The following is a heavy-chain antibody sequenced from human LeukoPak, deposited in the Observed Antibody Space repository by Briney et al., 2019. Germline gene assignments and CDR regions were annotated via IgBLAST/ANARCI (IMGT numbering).Heavy chain of an antibody. V-gene: IGHV1-2*02. D-gene: IGHD3-22*01. CDR2: INPNSGGT. J-gene: IGHJ4*02. CDR3: ARRCYYDSSGYRH. Sequence: ASVKVSCKASGYTFTGYYMHWVRQAPGQGLEWMGWINPNSGGTNYAQKFQGRVTMTRDTSVSTAYMELSRLGSDDTAVYYCARRCYYDSSGYRHWGQGTLVTVSS. CDR1: GYTFTGYY.